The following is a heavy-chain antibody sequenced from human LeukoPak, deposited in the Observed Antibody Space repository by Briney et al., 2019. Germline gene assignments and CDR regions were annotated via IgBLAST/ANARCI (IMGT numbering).Heavy chain of an antibody. CDR2: IYYSGST. D-gene: IGHD6-13*01. Sequence: SETLSLTCTVSGYSISSGYYWGWIRQPAGKGLEWIGSIYYSGSTYYNPSLKSRVTISVDASKNQFSLKLSSVTAADTAVYYCATSGYSSSWYTHHFDYWGQGTLVTVSS. V-gene: IGHV4-38-2*02. CDR3: ATSGYSSSWYTHHFDY. J-gene: IGHJ4*02. CDR1: GYSISSGYY.